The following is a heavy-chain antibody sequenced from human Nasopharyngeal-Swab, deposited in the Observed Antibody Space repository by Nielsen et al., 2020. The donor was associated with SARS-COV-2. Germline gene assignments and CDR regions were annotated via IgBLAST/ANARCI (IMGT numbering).Heavy chain of an antibody. CDR1: GFTFDDYA. V-gene: IGHV3-9*01. Sequence: GGSLRLSCAASGFTFDDYAMHWVRQAPGKGLEWVSGISWNSGSIGYADSVKGRFTISRDNAKNPLYLQMNSLRAEDTALYYCAKDDSSGYKPEYYFDYWGQGTLVTVSS. CDR2: ISWNSGSI. CDR3: AKDDSSGYKPEYYFDY. D-gene: IGHD3-22*01. J-gene: IGHJ4*02.